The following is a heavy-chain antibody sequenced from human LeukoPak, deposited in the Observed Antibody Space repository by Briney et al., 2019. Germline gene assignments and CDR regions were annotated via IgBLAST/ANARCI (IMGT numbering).Heavy chain of an antibody. CDR3: AKTKSERSPEVYYDFWSGYYTDYFDY. CDR1: GFTFSSYA. J-gene: IGHJ4*02. Sequence: GGSLRLSCAASGFTFSSYAMSWVRQAPGKGLEWVSAISGSGGSTYYADSVKGRFTISRDNSKNTLYLQMNSLRAEDTAVYYCAKTKSERSPEVYYDFWSGYYTDYFDYWGQGTLVTVSS. CDR2: ISGSGGST. D-gene: IGHD3-3*01. V-gene: IGHV3-23*01.